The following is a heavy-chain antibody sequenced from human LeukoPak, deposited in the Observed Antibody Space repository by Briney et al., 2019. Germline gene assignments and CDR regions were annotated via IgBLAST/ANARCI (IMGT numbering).Heavy chain of an antibody. V-gene: IGHV4-39*07. J-gene: IGHJ4*02. CDR3: ARAPHFFDTSVSRYYFDY. D-gene: IGHD3-22*01. CDR2: IYYSGNT. Sequence: PSETLSLTCSVSGGSIRSTTYYWGWIRQPPGKGLEWIGSIYYSGNTYYSPSLMSRVTISVDTSKNQFSLNLSSVTAADTAVYFCARAPHFFDTSVSRYYFDYWGQGALVTVSS. CDR1: GGSIRSTTYY.